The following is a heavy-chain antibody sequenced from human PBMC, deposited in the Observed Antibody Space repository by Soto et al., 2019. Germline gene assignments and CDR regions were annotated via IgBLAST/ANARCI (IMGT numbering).Heavy chain of an antibody. CDR2: ISGSGGST. Sequence: EVQLLESGGGLVQPGGSLRLSCAASGFTFSSYAMSWVRQAPGKGLEWVSAISGSGGSTYYADSVKGRFTISRDNSQNTPFLQMNIMSAEGKGGYHCAKTGSGTRLSHLHSYGPKPIDYRAPATPVPPSS. D-gene: IGHD3-10*01. CDR3: AKTGSGTRLSHLHSYGPKPIDY. CDR1: GFTFSSYA. V-gene: IGHV3-23*01. J-gene: IGHJ4*01.